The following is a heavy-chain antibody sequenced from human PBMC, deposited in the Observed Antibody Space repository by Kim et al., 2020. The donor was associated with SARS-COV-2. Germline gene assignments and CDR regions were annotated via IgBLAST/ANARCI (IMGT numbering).Heavy chain of an antibody. CDR1: GYSFTSYW. CDR3: SRRTDWAGVALDS. V-gene: IGHV5-10-1*01. CDR2: IDPSDSYT. Sequence: GESLKISCKGSGYSFTSYWISWVRQMPGKGLEWMGRIDPSDSYTNYSPPFQGHVTISAEKSIRTAYLQWSSLKASETAWYFCSRRTDWAGVALDSWGQGT. J-gene: IGHJ3*02. D-gene: IGHD3-9*01.